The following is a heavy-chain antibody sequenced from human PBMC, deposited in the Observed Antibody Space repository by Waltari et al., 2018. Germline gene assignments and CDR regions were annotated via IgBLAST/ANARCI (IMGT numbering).Heavy chain of an antibody. D-gene: IGHD6-6*01. CDR1: GFTFSSYW. CDR3: ARHEYSSSQGLDY. Sequence: EVQLVESGGGLVQPGGSLRLSCAASGFTFSSYWMSWVRQAPGKGLEWVANIKQDGSEKYYVDSVKGRFTISRDNAKNSLYLQMNSLRAEDTAVYYCARHEYSSSQGLDYWGQGTLVTVSS. CDR2: IKQDGSEK. J-gene: IGHJ4*02. V-gene: IGHV3-7*01.